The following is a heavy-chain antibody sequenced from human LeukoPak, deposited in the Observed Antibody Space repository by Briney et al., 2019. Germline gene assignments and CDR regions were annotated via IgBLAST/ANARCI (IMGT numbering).Heavy chain of an antibody. D-gene: IGHD5-12*01. CDR2: ISSSSSYI. CDR3: ARVRPIRGYGPSGAFDI. J-gene: IGHJ3*02. V-gene: IGHV3-21*01. Sequence: GGSLRLSCAASGFTFSSYSMNWVRQAPGKGLEWVSSISSSSSYIYYADSVKGRFTISRDNAKNSLYLQMNSLRAEDTAVYYCARVRPIRGYGPSGAFDIWGQGTMVTVSS. CDR1: GFTFSSYS.